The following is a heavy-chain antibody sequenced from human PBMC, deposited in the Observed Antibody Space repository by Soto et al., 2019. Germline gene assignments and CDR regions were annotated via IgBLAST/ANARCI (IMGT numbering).Heavy chain of an antibody. CDR1: GGSISSYY. Sequence: PSETLSLTCTVSGGSISSYYWSWIRQPPGKGLEWIGYIYYSGSTNYNPSLKSRVTISVDTSKNQFSLKLSSVTAADTAVYYCASLPGGDYYYYGMDVWGQGTTVTVSS. CDR3: ASLPGGDYYYYGMDV. V-gene: IGHV4-59*01. J-gene: IGHJ6*02. D-gene: IGHD3-10*01. CDR2: IYYSGST.